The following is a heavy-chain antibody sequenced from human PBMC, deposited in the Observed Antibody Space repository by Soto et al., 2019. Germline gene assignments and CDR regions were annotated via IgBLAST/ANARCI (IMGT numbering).Heavy chain of an antibody. J-gene: IGHJ2*01. CDR3: ARESAYIQGLMYYWYFDI. D-gene: IGHD5-18*01. V-gene: IGHV3-30*04. Sequence: QVQVVESGGGVVQPGRSLRLSCAASGFTFSSYAMDWVRQAPGKGLAWVALISSDGSNTYYADSVKGRFTISRDNSKNTLYLQINSLRAEETAAYSCARESAYIQGLMYYWYFDIRGRDTLVPVSS. CDR2: ISSDGSNT. CDR1: GFTFSSYA.